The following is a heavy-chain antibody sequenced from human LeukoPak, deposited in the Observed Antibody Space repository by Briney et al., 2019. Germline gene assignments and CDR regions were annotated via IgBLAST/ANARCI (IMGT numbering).Heavy chain of an antibody. D-gene: IGHD2-21*01. V-gene: IGHV3-23*01. CDR1: GFNFKTYA. Sequence: GGSLRLSCAASGFNFKTYAMSWVRQAPGKGLEWVSGISGSGDSTWYAESLRGRFTISRDNSKNTVHLQVNSLRADDTAVYYCAKDSAVVISYCDNWGQGTLVTVSS. CDR2: ISGSGDST. J-gene: IGHJ4*02. CDR3: AKDSAVVISYCDN.